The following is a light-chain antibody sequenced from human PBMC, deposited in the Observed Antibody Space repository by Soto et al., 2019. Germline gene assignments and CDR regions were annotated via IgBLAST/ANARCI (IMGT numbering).Light chain of an antibody. V-gene: IGKV3-15*01. CDR1: QSVGSN. CDR3: QQYDNWPLG. CDR2: GAS. Sequence: EIVMTQSPATLSVSPGQRATLSCRASQSVGSNLVWYQQKPGQAPRLLIYGASTRATDIPARFSGSGSGTEFTLTISSLQSEDFAVYYCQQYDNWPLGFGGGTKVEIK. J-gene: IGKJ4*01.